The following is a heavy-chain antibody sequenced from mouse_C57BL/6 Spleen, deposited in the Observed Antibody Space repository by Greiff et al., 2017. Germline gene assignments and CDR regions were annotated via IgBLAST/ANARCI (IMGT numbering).Heavy chain of an antibody. CDR3: ARGAGFPHAVLFDV. J-gene: IGHJ1*03. D-gene: IGHD1-1*01. CDR1: GYAFSSSW. CDR2: IYPGDGDT. Sequence: QVQLQQSGPELVKPGASVKISCTASGYAFSSSWMNWVKQRPGKGLEWIGRIYPGDGDTNYTGSFKGQDTLTADKSSSPAYMQLSSLTSEGSAVYFCARGAGFPHAVLFDVWGTGTTVTVSS. V-gene: IGHV1-82*01.